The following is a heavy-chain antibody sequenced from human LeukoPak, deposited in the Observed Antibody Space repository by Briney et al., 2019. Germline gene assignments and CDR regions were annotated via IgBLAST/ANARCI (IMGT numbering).Heavy chain of an antibody. D-gene: IGHD5-12*01. V-gene: IGHV4-39*01. CDR2: IYYSGST. CDR3: ASPELGWNPSGYGADNFDY. CDR1: GGSISSSSYY. Sequence: PSETLSLTCTVSGGSISSSSYYWGWIRQPPGKGLEWIGSIYYSGSTYYNPSLKSRVTISADTSKNQFSLKLSSVTAADTAVYYCASPELGWNPSGYGADNFDYWGQGTLVTVSS. J-gene: IGHJ4*02.